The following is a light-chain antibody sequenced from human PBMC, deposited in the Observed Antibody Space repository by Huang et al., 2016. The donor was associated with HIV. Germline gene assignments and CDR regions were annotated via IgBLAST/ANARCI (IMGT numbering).Light chain of an antibody. Sequence: PGERATLSCRASQSVSRYLAWYQQKPGQAPRLLIYDASNRATGIPARFSGGGSGTDFSLTISSLEPEDFAVYYCQQRTHWPWTCGQGTKVEIQ. J-gene: IGKJ1*01. CDR1: QSVSRY. CDR2: DAS. V-gene: IGKV3-11*01. CDR3: QQRTHWPWT.